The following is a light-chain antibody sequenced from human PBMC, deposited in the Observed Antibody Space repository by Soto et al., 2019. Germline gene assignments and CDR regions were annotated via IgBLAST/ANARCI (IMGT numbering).Light chain of an antibody. CDR1: QSVSSNY. J-gene: IGKJ1*01. CDR3: XXYGSSPRGT. CDR2: GAS. Sequence: IVLTQSPGTLSLSPGERATLSCWASQSVSSNYLAWYQQKPGQAPRLLIYGASSRATGIPDRFSGTGSGTXXXXXXXXXXXEXFAVYXCXXYGSSPRGTFGQGTKVEI. V-gene: IGKV3-20*01.